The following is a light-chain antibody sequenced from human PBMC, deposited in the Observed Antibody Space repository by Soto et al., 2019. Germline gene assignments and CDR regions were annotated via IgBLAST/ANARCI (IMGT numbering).Light chain of an antibody. V-gene: IGKV3-20*01. CDR2: GAS. J-gene: IGKJ1*01. CDR3: QQYDTSLWT. CDR1: QRVSNSY. Sequence: EIVLTQSPGTLSKSPGERATLSCRASQRVSNSYLAWYQQKPGQAPSLLIYGASSRATGIPDRFSGSGSGTDFTLTISRLEPEDFAVYYCQQYDTSLWTFGQGTKVEIK.